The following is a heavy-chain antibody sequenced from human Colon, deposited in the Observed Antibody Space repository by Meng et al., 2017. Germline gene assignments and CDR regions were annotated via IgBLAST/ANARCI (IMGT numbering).Heavy chain of an antibody. CDR3: ARGRYRYSGSYSKGAEYFQH. CDR1: GGSFSGYD. Sequence: QVQLQQWGEGTVKPSETLSPPSAVYGGSFSGYDWSWIRQPPGKGLEWIGEINHSGSTNYNPSLKSRVTISVDTSKNQFSLKLSSVTAADTAVYYCARGRYRYSGSYSKGAEYFQHWGQGTLVTVSS. J-gene: IGHJ1*01. V-gene: IGHV4-34*01. D-gene: IGHD1-26*01. CDR2: INHSGST.